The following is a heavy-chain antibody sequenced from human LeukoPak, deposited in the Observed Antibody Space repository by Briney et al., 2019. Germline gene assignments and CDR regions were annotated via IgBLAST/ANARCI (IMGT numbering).Heavy chain of an antibody. CDR3: ARIRSRNGWLQFSLIDY. CDR2: ISAYNGNT. Sequence: ASVKVSCKASGYTFTSYGISWVRQAPGQGLEWMGWISAYNGNTNYAQKLQGRVTMTTDTSTSTAYMELRSLRSDDTAVYYCARIRSRNGWLQFSLIDYWGQGTLVTVSS. V-gene: IGHV1-18*01. CDR1: GYTFTSYG. D-gene: IGHD5-24*01. J-gene: IGHJ4*02.